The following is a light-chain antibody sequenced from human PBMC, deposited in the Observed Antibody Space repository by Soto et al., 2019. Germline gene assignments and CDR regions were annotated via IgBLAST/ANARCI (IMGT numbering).Light chain of an antibody. V-gene: IGKV3-20*01. J-gene: IGKJ2*01. CDR1: QSVSTNY. Sequence: EIVLTQSPGTLSLSPGEGATLSCRASQSVSTNYLAWYQQKPGLAPRLVIYGTTSRATGIPDRFSGSGSGTDFTLTISRLEPEDFAVYYCQQYSGSSYTFGQGTKLEI. CDR2: GTT. CDR3: QQYSGSSYT.